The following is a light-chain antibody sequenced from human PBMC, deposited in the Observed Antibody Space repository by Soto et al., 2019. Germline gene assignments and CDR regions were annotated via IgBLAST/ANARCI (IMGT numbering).Light chain of an antibody. CDR1: SSNIGNNY. Sequence: QSVLTQSPSVSAAPGQKVTISCSGSSSNIGNNYVFWYQQLPGTAPKLLIYDNNKRPSGIPDRFSGSKSGTSGTLDITGLQTGDEADYYCGTWDSSLTAVFGGGTQLTVL. CDR2: DNN. J-gene: IGLJ7*01. CDR3: GTWDSSLTAV. V-gene: IGLV1-51*01.